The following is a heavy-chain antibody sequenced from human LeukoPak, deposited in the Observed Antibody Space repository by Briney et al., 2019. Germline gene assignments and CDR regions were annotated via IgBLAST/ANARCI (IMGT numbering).Heavy chain of an antibody. J-gene: IGHJ3*02. CDR3: ARDRRGVGAFDI. CDR2: IYSGGST. D-gene: IGHD3-10*01. Sequence: GGSLRLSCAASGFTVSSNYINWVRQAPGKGLEWVSVIYSGGSTYYPDSVKGRFTISRDNSKNTLYLQMNSLRAEDAAVYYCARDRRGVGAFDIWGQGTMVTVSS. CDR1: GFTVSSNY. V-gene: IGHV3-53*01.